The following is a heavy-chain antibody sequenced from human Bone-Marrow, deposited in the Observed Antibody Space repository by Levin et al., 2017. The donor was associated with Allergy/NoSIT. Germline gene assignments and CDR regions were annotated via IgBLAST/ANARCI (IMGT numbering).Heavy chain of an antibody. V-gene: IGHV3-74*03. CDR1: GFPFSDYW. Sequence: GGSLRLSCAASGFPFSDYWMHWVRQAPGKGLVWVAHITKNGDTTTYADSVKGRFTISRDNAKSTVYLQMNSLRVDDTAVYFCATVTTPFDNWGRGTLVTVSS. CDR3: ATVTTPFDN. CDR2: ITKNGDTT. D-gene: IGHD4-23*01. J-gene: IGHJ4*02.